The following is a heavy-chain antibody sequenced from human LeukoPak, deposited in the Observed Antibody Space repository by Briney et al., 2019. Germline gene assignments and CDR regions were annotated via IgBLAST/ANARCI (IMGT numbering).Heavy chain of an antibody. V-gene: IGHV4-59*08. D-gene: IGHD6-13*01. CDR1: GDSISSYY. Sequence: SETLSLTCTVSGDSISSYYWSWIRQPPGEGLEWIGYIHHSGSSSYSPSLKSRVTMSVDTSKNQFSLKLSSVTAADTAVYYCARGGAAAGQFDYWGQGTLVTVSS. J-gene: IGHJ4*02. CDR3: ARGGAAAGQFDY. CDR2: IHHSGSS.